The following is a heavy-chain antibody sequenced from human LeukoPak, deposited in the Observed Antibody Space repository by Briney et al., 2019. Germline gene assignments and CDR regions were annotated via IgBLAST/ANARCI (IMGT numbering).Heavy chain of an antibody. D-gene: IGHD3-9*01. Sequence: GASVKVSCKVSGYTLTELSMHWVRQAPGKGLEWMGGFDPEDGETIYAQKFQGRVTMTEDTSTDTAHMELSSLRSEDTAVYYCAIGYDILTGYSNAYYFDYWGQGTLVTVSS. V-gene: IGHV1-24*01. CDR1: GYTLTELS. J-gene: IGHJ4*02. CDR2: FDPEDGET. CDR3: AIGYDILTGYSNAYYFDY.